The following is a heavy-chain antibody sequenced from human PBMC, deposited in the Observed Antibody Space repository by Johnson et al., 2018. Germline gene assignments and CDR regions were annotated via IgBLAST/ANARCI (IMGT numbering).Heavy chain of an antibody. CDR1: GFTFSSYA. D-gene: IGHD4-23*01. J-gene: IGHJ3*02. Sequence: QVQLVESGGGVVQPGRSLRLSCAASGFTFSSYAMHWVRQAPGKGLEWVAVISYDGSNKYYADSVKGRFTISRDNSKNTLYLQMNSLRAEDPAVYYCARKTTGVTPDAFDIWGQGTMVTVSS. CDR2: ISYDGSNK. V-gene: IGHV3-30-3*01. CDR3: ARKTTGVTPDAFDI.